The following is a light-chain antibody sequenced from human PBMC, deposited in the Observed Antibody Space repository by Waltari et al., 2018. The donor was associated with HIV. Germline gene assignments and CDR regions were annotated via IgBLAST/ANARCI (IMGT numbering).Light chain of an antibody. CDR1: TSNIEKNY. J-gene: IGLJ2*01. CDR3: VAWDDSLSARI. CDR2: RNN. Sequence: QSVLTQPPSASGTPGQRVTISCSGSTSNIEKNYVYWYQQLPGTAPKLLIYRNNQRPSGVPDRFSGSKSGTSASLAISGLRSEDEADYYCVAWDDSLSARIFGGGTKLTVL. V-gene: IGLV1-47*01.